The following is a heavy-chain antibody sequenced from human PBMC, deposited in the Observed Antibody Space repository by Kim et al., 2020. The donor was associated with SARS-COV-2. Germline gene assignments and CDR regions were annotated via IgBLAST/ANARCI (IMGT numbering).Heavy chain of an antibody. Sequence: GGSLRLSCAASGFTFSSYAMSWVRQAPGKGLEWVSAISGSGGSTYYADSVKGRFTISRDNSKNTRYLQMNSLRAEDTAVYYCAKDLGITIFGVVISLVGPFDFWRQGPLVTVSS. CDR2: ISGSGGST. V-gene: IGHV3-23*01. D-gene: IGHD3-3*01. CDR3: AKDLGITIFGVVISLVGPFDF. J-gene: IGHJ4*02. CDR1: GFTFSSYA.